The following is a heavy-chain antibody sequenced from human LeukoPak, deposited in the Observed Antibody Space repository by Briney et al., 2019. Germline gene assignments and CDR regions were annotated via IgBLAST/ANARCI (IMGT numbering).Heavy chain of an antibody. J-gene: IGHJ4*02. CDR2: IYYSGTT. Sequence: SETLSLTCTVSGGSISSGDYYWSWIRQHPGKGLEWIGYIYYSGTTYYNPSLKSRVTISVDTSKNQFSLKLTSVTAADTAVYYCASHTAAYFFDYWGRGTLVTVSS. V-gene: IGHV4-31*03. CDR1: GGSISSGDYY. D-gene: IGHD2-21*02. CDR3: ASHTAAYFFDY.